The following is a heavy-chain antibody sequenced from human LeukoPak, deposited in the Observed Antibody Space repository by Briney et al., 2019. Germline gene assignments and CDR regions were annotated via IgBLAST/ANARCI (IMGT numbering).Heavy chain of an antibody. D-gene: IGHD6-19*01. CDR2: IYSGDST. CDR1: GFSVSRNN. Sequence: GGSLRLSCAASGFSVSRNNLSWGRQPPGNGMEWGSVIYSGDSTYYAQSVQGRFTISRDRTKNTVYLQMNSLRAEDTAVYYCASGGHGGGWSNFEYWGQGTLVTVSS. CDR3: ASGGHGGGWSNFEY. V-gene: IGHV3-53*01. J-gene: IGHJ4*02.